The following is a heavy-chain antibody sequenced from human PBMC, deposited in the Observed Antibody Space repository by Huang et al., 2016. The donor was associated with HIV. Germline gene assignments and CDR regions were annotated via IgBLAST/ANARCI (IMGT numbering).Heavy chain of an antibody. V-gene: IGHV4-34*01. J-gene: IGHJ5*02. D-gene: IGHD2-2*01. Sequence: QVRLDQWGAGLLKPSETLTLTCAVYGDSLSGFFWSWIRQSPGRGLEWIGEITQSGRTNYNPSIKSRVTIAIDTSKKQFSIKLKSVTADDTSTYYCARGRGTSWSFFDTWGQGSFVTVSS. CDR3: ARGRGTSWSFFDT. CDR2: ITQSGRT. CDR1: GDSLSGFF.